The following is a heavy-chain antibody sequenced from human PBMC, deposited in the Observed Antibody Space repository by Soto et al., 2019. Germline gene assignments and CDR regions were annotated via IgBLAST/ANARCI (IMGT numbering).Heavy chain of an antibody. V-gene: IGHV1-18*04. CDR1: GYTFTSYG. CDR2: ISAYNGNT. Sequence: ASVKVSCKASGYTFTSYGISWVRQAPGQGLEWMGWISAYNGNTNYAQKLQGRVTMTTDTSTSTAYMELRSLRSDDTAVYYCARGQKWEENYYYYGMDVWGQGTTVTVSS. CDR3: ARGQKWEENYYYYGMDV. J-gene: IGHJ6*02. D-gene: IGHD1-26*01.